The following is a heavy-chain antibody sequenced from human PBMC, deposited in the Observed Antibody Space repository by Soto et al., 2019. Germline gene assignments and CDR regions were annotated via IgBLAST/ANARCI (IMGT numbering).Heavy chain of an antibody. CDR3: ARGDFGIRGVIDY. J-gene: IGHJ4*02. CDR1: GGSFSGYY. CDR2: INHSGST. D-gene: IGHD3-10*01. Sequence: QVQLQQWGAGLLKPSETLSLTCAVYGGSFSGYYWSWIRQPPGKGLEWIGEINHSGSTNYNPSLKSRVTISVDTSKNQFSPKLSSVTAADTAVYYCARGDFGIRGVIDYWGQGTLVTVSS. V-gene: IGHV4-34*01.